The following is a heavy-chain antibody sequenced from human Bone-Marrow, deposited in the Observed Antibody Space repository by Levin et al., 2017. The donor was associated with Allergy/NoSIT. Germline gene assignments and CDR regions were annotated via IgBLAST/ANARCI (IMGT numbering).Heavy chain of an antibody. CDR2: ISAYNGNT. J-gene: IGHJ4*02. CDR3: ARVDYYDSSGYFSI. Sequence: ASVKVSCKASGYTFSLYGISWVRQAPGQGLEWMGWISAYNGNTDYPQKFQDRVSMTTDTSTSTVYMELRSLRSDDTAIYYCARVDYYDSSGYFSIWGQGTLVTVSS. CDR1: GYTFSLYG. V-gene: IGHV1-18*01. D-gene: IGHD3-22*01.